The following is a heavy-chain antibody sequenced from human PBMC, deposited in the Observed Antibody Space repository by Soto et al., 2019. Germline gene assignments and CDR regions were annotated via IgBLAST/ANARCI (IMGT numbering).Heavy chain of an antibody. CDR2: IYYSGST. V-gene: IGHV4-39*01. CDR1: GGSISSSSYY. Sequence: QLQLQESGPGLVKPSETLSLTCTVSGGSISSSSYYWGWIRQPPGKGLEWIGSIYYSGSTYYSPSLKSRVTISVDTSKNQFSLKLSSVTAADTAVYYCARPDTHGGSLFFDYWGQGTLVTVSS. J-gene: IGHJ4*02. D-gene: IGHD2-15*01. CDR3: ARPDTHGGSLFFDY.